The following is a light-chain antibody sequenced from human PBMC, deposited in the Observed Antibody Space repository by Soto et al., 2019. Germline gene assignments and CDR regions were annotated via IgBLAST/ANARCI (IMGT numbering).Light chain of an antibody. Sequence: DIQMTQSPSSLSASVGDRVTITCRASQSLTIYLNWYQQKPGKAPKLLIFDTSSLQSGVPSRFSGSGSGTDLTLTISSLHPEDLATYSCQQSLTTPLTFGGGTKVEIK. V-gene: IGKV1-39*01. CDR3: QQSLTTPLT. CDR2: DTS. J-gene: IGKJ4*01. CDR1: QSLTIY.